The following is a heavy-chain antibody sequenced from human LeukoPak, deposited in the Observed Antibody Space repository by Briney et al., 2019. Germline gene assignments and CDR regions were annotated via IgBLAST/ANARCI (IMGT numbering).Heavy chain of an antibody. CDR1: GGSISSSSYY. CDR3: AIGGRGAFDI. CDR2: IYYSGST. D-gene: IGHD4-23*01. J-gene: IGHJ3*02. V-gene: IGHV4-39*01. Sequence: SETLSLTCTVSGGSISSSSYYWGWIRQPPGKGLEWIGSIYYSGSTYYNPSLKSRVTISVDTSKNQFSLKLSSVTAADTAVYYCAIGGRGAFDIWGQGTMVTVSS.